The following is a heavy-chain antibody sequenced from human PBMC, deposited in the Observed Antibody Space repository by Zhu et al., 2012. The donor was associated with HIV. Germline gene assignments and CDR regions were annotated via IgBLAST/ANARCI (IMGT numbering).Heavy chain of an antibody. CDR2: IFHTGST. Sequence: QVQLQESGPGLVKPSETLSLICTVSHYSVSSAYYWGWVRQPSGKGLEWIGNIFHTGSTDSNPSLKSRVSISVDTSKNQFSLKLSSVTPADTALYYCARSTVTTSGAFDIWGQGDNGHRLS. V-gene: IGHV4-38-2*02. D-gene: IGHD4-17*01. CDR3: ARSTVTTSGAFDI. J-gene: IGHJ3*02. CDR1: HYSVSSAYY.